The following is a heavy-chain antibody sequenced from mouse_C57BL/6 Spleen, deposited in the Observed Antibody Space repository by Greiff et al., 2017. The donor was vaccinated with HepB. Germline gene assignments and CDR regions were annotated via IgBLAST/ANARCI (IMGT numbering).Heavy chain of an antibody. D-gene: IGHD1-1*01. Sequence: EVQVVESGEGLVKPGGSLKLSCAASGFTFSSYAMSWVRQTPEKRLEWVAYISSGGDYIYYADTVKGRFTISIDNARNTLYLQMSSLKSEDTAMYYCTRDGGYYYGSRGGYFDYWGQGTTLTVSS. J-gene: IGHJ2*01. V-gene: IGHV5-9-1*02. CDR2: ISSGGDYI. CDR3: TRDGGYYYGSRGGYFDY. CDR1: GFTFSSYA.